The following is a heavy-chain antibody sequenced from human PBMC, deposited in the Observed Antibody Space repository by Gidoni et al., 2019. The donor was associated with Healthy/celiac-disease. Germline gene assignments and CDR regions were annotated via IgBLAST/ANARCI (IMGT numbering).Heavy chain of an antibody. V-gene: IGHV3-23*01. CDR1: GFTFSSYA. J-gene: IGHJ4*02. CDR3: AKLDIVVVTATLGYYFDY. D-gene: IGHD2-21*02. CDR2: ISGSGGST. Sequence: EVQLLESGGGLVQPGGSLRLSCAASGFTFSSYAMSWVRQAPGKGLEWVSAISGSGGSTYYADSVKGRFTISRDNSKNTLYLQMNSLRAEDTAVYYCAKLDIVVVTATLGYYFDYWGQGTLVTVSS.